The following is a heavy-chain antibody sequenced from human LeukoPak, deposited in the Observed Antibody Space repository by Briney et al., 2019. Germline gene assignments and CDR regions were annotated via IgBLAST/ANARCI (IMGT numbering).Heavy chain of an antibody. V-gene: IGHV1-2*02. J-gene: IGHJ6*02. D-gene: IGHD3-10*01. Sequence: GASVKVSCKASGYTFTGYYMHWVRQAPGQGLEWMGWINPNSGGTNYAQKFQGRVTMTRNTSISTAYMELSSLRSEDTAAYYCARGEWFGELYYYYYYGMDVWGQGTTVTVSS. CDR3: ARGEWFGELYYYYYYGMDV. CDR1: GYTFTGYY. CDR2: INPNSGGT.